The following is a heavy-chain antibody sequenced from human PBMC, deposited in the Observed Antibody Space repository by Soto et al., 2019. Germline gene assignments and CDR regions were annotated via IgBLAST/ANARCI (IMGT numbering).Heavy chain of an antibody. CDR2: ISAYNGNT. Sequence: SVQVSFRGSRYTFPSYGISWVRQAPGQGLEWMGWISAYNGNTNYAQKLQGRVTMTTDTSTSTAYMELRSLRSDDTAVYYCARDAPKTNDYYYYGMDVWGQGTTVTVSS. CDR1: RYTFPSYG. CDR3: ARDAPKTNDYYYYGMDV. D-gene: IGHD1-1*01. J-gene: IGHJ6*02. V-gene: IGHV1-18*01.